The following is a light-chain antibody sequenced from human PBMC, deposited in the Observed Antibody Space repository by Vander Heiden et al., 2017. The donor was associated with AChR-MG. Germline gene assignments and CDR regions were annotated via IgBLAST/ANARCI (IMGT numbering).Light chain of an antibody. CDR1: QTISTS. Sequence: DIQMTQSPSSLPASVGHSVTIPFPARQTISTSLNWYQHKLGEAPKLLVYGTSSLQTGVPLRFRGSGSDTDFTLTITNLQPEDFATYFCQQSYGVPRTFGQGTKVELK. V-gene: IGKV1-39*01. CDR2: GTS. CDR3: QQSYGVPRT. J-gene: IGKJ1*01.